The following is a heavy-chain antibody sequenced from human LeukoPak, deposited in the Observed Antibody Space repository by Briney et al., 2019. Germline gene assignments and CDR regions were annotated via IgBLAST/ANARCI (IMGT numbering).Heavy chain of an antibody. D-gene: IGHD3-3*01. CDR2: ISAYNGNT. CDR3: ARGILESNWFDP. V-gene: IGHV1-18*01. Sequence: MGWISAYNGNTNYAQKLQGRVTMTTDTSTSTAYMELRSLRSDDTAVYYCARGILESNWFDPWGRGTLVTVSS. J-gene: IGHJ5*02.